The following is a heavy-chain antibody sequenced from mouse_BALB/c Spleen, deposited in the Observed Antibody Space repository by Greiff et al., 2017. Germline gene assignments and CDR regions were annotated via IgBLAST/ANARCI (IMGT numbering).Heavy chain of an antibody. CDR2: ISSGGSYT. CDR3: TRDRDDGYYAFAY. D-gene: IGHD2-3*01. J-gene: IGHJ3*01. V-gene: IGHV5-6-4*01. CDR1: GFTFSSYT. Sequence: EVQVVESGGGLVKPGGSLKLSCAASGFTFSSYTMSWVRQTPEKRLEWVATISSGGSYTYYPDSVKGRFTISRDNAKNTLYLQMSSLKSEDTAMYYCTRDRDDGYYAFAYWGQGTLVTVSA.